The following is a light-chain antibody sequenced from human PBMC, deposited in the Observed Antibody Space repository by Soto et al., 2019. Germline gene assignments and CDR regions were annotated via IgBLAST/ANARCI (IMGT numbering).Light chain of an antibody. Sequence: EIVLTQSPGTLSLSPGERATLSCRASQSVSSSYLAWYQQKPGQAPRLLIYGASSRATGIPDRFSGSGSGTDFTLTISRLEPEDFAVYYCQQRSNWPPGYTFGQGTKVDIK. CDR1: QSVSSSY. CDR2: GAS. J-gene: IGKJ2*01. CDR3: QQRSNWPPGYT. V-gene: IGKV3D-20*02.